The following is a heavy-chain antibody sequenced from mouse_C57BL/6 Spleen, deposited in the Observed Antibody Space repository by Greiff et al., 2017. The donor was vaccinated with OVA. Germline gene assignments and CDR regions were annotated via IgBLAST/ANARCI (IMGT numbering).Heavy chain of an antibody. CDR2: ISSGSSTI. CDR3: ARNYYGSSIWYFDV. J-gene: IGHJ1*03. D-gene: IGHD1-1*01. CDR1: GFTFSDYG. V-gene: IGHV5-17*01. Sequence: EVQRVESGGGLVKPGGSLKLSCAASGFTFSDYGMHWVRQAPEKGLEWVAYISSGSSTIYYADTVKGRFTISRDNAKNTLFLQMTSLRSEDTAMYYCARNYYGSSIWYFDVWGTGTTVTVSS.